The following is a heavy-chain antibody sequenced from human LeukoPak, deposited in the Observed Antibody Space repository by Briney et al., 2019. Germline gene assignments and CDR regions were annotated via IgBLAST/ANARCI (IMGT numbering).Heavy chain of an antibody. Sequence: GGSLRLSCAASGFTFSSYWRSWVRQAPGKGLEWVANIKQDGSEKYYVDSVKGRFTISRDNAKNSLYLQMNSLRAEDTAVYYCARNIVLMVYASNWFDPWRQGTLVTVSS. D-gene: IGHD2-8*01. J-gene: IGHJ5*02. CDR1: GFTFSSYW. CDR3: ARNIVLMVYASNWFDP. V-gene: IGHV3-7*01. CDR2: IKQDGSEK.